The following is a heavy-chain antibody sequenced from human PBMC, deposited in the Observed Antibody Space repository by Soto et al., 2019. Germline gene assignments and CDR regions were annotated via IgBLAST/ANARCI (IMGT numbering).Heavy chain of an antibody. J-gene: IGHJ4*02. CDR2: INSGGNSA. D-gene: IGHD2-21*01. Sequence: EVQLLESGGALVQPGVSLSLSCAASGFTYNNYAMGWVRQAPGQGLEWVSAINSGGNSAYYADSVKGRFTISRDNSRNTKFLQMNKWSAEDTAFYYCAMGAVVVASNFDSWGRGTQVTVSS. CDR3: AMGAVVVASNFDS. V-gene: IGHV3-23*01. CDR1: GFTYNNYA.